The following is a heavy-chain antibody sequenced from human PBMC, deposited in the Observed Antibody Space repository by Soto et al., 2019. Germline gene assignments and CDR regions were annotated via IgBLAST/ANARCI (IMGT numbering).Heavy chain of an antibody. Sequence: QVQLVQSGAEVKKPGASVKVSCKASGYTFSSHGISWVRQAPGQGLEWMGWISAYNGNTNYAQKLQGRVTMTTDTSTTTAYMELSSLRSDDTALYYCARTIGRPNYFDYWGQGTLVNVSS. CDR2: ISAYNGNT. D-gene: IGHD2-15*01. CDR1: GYTFSSHG. V-gene: IGHV1-18*04. J-gene: IGHJ4*02. CDR3: ARTIGRPNYFDY.